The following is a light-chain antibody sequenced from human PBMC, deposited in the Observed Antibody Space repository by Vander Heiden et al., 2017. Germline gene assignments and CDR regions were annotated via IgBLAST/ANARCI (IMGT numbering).Light chain of an antibody. CDR1: SSDVGGYNY. CDR3: NSYTSSSTRV. V-gene: IGLV2-14*01. J-gene: IGLJ3*02. CDR2: EVS. Sequence: QSALTQSAAVSGSPAQSINISYTGTSSDVGGYNYVSWFKQHPGKAPKLMIYEVSNRPSGVSNRFSGSKSANTASLTISGLQAEDEADYDCNSYTSSSTRVFGGGTKLTVL.